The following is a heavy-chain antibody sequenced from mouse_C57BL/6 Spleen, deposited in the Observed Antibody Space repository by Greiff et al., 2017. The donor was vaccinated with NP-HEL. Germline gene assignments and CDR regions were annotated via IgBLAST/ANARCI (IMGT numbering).Heavy chain of an antibody. D-gene: IGHD2-4*01. J-gene: IGHJ2*01. CDR3: ARDSTMINPYFDY. CDR1: GFTFSSYA. CDR2: ISDGGSYT. Sequence: EVQVVESGGGLVKPGGSLKLSCAASGFTFSSYAMSWVRQTPEKRLEWVATISDGGSYTYYPDNVKGRFTISRDNAKNNLYLQMSHLKSEDTAMYYCARDSTMINPYFDYWGQGTTLTVSS. V-gene: IGHV5-4*01.